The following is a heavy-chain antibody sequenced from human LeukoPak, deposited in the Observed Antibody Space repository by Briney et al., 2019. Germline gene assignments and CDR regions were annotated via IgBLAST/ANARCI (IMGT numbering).Heavy chain of an antibody. V-gene: IGHV4-59*01. CDR1: GGSISFSY. Sequence: PSETLSLTCTVSGGSISFSYWSWIRQPPGKGLEWIGNIYHSGSTNYNPSLKSRVTISVDTSRTHLSLKVTSVTAADTAVYYCARDGPYPGYGMDVWGQGTTVIVSS. J-gene: IGHJ6*02. CDR3: ARDGPYPGYGMDV. CDR2: IYHSGST.